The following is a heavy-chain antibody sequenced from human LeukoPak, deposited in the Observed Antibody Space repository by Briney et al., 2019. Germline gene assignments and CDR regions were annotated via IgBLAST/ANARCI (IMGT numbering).Heavy chain of an antibody. D-gene: IGHD1-1*01. CDR1: GYTFTNYH. J-gene: IGHJ6*02. V-gene: IGHV1-46*01. CDR2: VNPSGGNR. Sequence: GASVKVSCKASGYTFTNYHLHWVRQAPGQGLEWMGIVNPSGGNRSYARNFQGRVTMTRDTSTSTVYMELSSLRSEDTAVYYCAGSVATGTTDQLDYYYYGMDVWGQGTTVTVSS. CDR3: AGSVATGTTDQLDYYYYGMDV.